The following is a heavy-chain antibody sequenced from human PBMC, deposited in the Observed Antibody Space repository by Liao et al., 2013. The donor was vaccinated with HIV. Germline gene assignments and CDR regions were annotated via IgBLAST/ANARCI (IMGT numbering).Heavy chain of an antibody. J-gene: IGHJ4*02. CDR3: ARLPSQREPRFEY. Sequence: QVHLQQWGAGLLKPAETLSLTCAVDGASFRGYYWGWIRQPPGKGLEWLGEVTHSGGTNHNPSLKNRLTISVDTSKNQVSLKLDSVTAADTAVYYCARLPSQREPRFEYWGQGVLVTVSS. CDR1: GASFRGYY. D-gene: IGHD6-25*01. V-gene: IGHV4-34*01. CDR2: VTHSGGT.